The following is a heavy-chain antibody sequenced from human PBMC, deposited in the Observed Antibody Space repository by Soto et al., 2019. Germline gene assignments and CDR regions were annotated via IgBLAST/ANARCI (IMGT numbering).Heavy chain of an antibody. CDR1: GFNFNAYV. D-gene: IGHD2-2*01. CDR3: AKQACSSPGCPYGMDV. V-gene: IGHV3-23*01. J-gene: IGHJ6*02. Sequence: EVQLLESGGGLVQPGGSLRLSCAASGFNFNAYVMNWVRQAPGKGLEWVSIISFTGDSRYYADSVKDRFTISRDNSQNTLYLQMNSLRAEDTAVYYCAKQACSSPGCPYGMDVWGQGSTVTVS. CDR2: ISFTGDSR.